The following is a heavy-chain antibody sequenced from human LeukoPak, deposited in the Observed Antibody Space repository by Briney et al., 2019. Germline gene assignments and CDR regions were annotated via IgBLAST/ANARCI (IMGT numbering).Heavy chain of an antibody. CDR3: ARDIIGITDWWPTLDAFDI. CDR1: GFTFSSYS. J-gene: IGHJ3*02. D-gene: IGHD1-14*01. CDR2: ISSSSSTI. V-gene: IGHV3-48*01. Sequence: PGGSLRLSCAASGFTFSSYSMNWVRQAPGKGLEWVSYISSSSSTIYYADSVKGRFTISRDNAKNSLYLQMNSLRAEDTAVYYCARDIIGITDWWPTLDAFDIWGQGTMVTVSS.